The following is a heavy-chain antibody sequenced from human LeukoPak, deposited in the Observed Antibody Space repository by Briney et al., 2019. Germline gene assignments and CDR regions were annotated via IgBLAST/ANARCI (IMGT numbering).Heavy chain of an antibody. CDR2: LSYDGSNK. CDR1: ESTFVSFA. D-gene: IGHD6-19*01. Sequence: GGPLDPSGEPLESTFVSFARHWARKAPGKGLEGWELLSYDGSNKYYADSVKGRFTISRDNSKNTLYLQMNSLKAEDTAVYYCARGTPSSSGWLYYGMDVWGQGTTVTVSS. CDR3: ARGTPSSSGWLYYGMDV. V-gene: IGHV3-30-3*01. J-gene: IGHJ6*02.